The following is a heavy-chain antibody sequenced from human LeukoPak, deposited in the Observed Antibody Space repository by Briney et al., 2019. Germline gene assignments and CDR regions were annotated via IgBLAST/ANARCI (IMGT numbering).Heavy chain of an antibody. V-gene: IGHV4-31*03. CDR3: ARAGWGIDYGDHFDY. J-gene: IGHJ4*02. Sequence: SETLSLTCTVSGGSISSGGYYWSWIRQHPGKGLEWIGYIYYSGSTYYNPSLKSRVTISVDTSKNQFSLKLSSVTAADTAVYYCARAGWGIDYGDHFDYWGQGTLVTVSS. CDR1: GGSISSGGYY. CDR2: IYYSGST. D-gene: IGHD4-17*01.